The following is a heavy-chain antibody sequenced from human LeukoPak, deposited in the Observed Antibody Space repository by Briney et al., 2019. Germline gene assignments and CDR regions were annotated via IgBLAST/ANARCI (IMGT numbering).Heavy chain of an antibody. V-gene: IGHV4-59*01. CDR2: IYYSGST. Sequence: SETLSLTCTVSGGSISSYYWSWIRQPPGKGLEWIGYIYYSGSTNYNPSLKSRVTISVDTSKNQFSLKLSSVTAADTAVYYCARDMGLNYYDSSGYFNDAFDIWGQGTMVTVSS. CDR3: ARDMGLNYYDSSGYFNDAFDI. J-gene: IGHJ3*02. D-gene: IGHD3-22*01. CDR1: GGSISSYY.